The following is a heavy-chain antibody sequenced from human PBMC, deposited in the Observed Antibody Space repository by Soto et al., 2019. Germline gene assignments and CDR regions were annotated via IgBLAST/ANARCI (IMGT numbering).Heavy chain of an antibody. V-gene: IGHV4-4*02. J-gene: IGHJ6*02. CDR2: VSETGGT. D-gene: IGHD3-16*01. Sequence: LXLTCAVSGASIRITYWWCWVRPSPGKGLDWLGSVSETGGTHYNPSLHSRVTISVDKSNNQFSLILNSVTAADAAVYYCARTLYTLGGRVDVCGEGSTVTVSS. CDR3: ARTLYTLGGRVDV. CDR1: GASIRITYW.